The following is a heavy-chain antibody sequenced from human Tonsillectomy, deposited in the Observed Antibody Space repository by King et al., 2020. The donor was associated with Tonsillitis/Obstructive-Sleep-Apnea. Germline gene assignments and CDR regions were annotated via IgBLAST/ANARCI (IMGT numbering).Heavy chain of an antibody. J-gene: IGHJ5*02. CDR2: ICSSGST. CDR1: GDSVSSGRYY. V-gene: IGHV4-61*01. D-gene: IGHD4-11*01. Sequence: VQLQESGPGLVKPSETLSFTCTVSGDSVSSGRYYWSWIRPPPGKGLEWIGYICSSGSTNYNPSLMSRVTMSVDTSKNQFSLKLSSVTAADTAVYYCARGCDYSNLGWFDPWGQGTLVTVSS. CDR3: ARGCDYSNLGWFDP.